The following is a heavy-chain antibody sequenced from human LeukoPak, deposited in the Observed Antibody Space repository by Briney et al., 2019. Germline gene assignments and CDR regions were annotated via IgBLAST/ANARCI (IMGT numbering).Heavy chain of an antibody. Sequence: ASVKVSCKASGGTFSSYAISWVRQAPGQGLEWMGGIIPIFGTANYAQKFQGRVTITADKSTSTAYMELSSLRSEDTAVYYCARVSWWLRSWYYYYMDVWGKGTTVTVSS. V-gene: IGHV1-69*06. CDR3: ARVSWWLRSWYYYYMDV. J-gene: IGHJ6*03. CDR2: IIPIFGTA. CDR1: GGTFSSYA. D-gene: IGHD5-12*01.